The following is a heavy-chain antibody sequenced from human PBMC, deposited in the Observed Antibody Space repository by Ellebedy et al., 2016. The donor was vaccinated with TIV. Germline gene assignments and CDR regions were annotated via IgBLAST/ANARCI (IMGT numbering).Heavy chain of an antibody. D-gene: IGHD3-10*01. CDR3: ARLSTMVRGVIIGRYYYGMDV. J-gene: IGHJ6*02. V-gene: IGHV4-4*02. CDR1: GGSISSSNW. CDR2: IYHSGST. Sequence: SETLSLTXAVSGGSISSSNWWSWVRQPPGKGLEWIGEIYHSGSTNYNPSLKSRVTISVDKSKNQFSLKLSSVTAADTAVYYCARLSTMVRGVIIGRYYYGMDVWGQGTTVTVSS.